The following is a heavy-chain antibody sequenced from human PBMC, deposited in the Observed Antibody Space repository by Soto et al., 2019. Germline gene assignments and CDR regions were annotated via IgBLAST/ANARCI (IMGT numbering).Heavy chain of an antibody. V-gene: IGHV3-33*01. J-gene: IGHJ6*02. CDR2: IWYDGSNK. Sequence: GGSLRLSCAASGFTFSSYGMHWVRQAPGKGLEWVAVIWYDGSNKYYADSVKGRFTISRDNSKNTLYLQMNSLRAEDTAVYYCARVPSAERGYSYGLYGMDVWGQGTTVTVSS. CDR3: ARVPSAERGYSYGLYGMDV. CDR1: GFTFSSYG. D-gene: IGHD5-18*01.